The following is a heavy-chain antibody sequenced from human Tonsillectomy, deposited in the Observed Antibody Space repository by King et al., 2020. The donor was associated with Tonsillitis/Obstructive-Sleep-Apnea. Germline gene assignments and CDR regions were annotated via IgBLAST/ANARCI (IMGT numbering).Heavy chain of an antibody. V-gene: IGHV5-10-1*01. J-gene: IGHJ4*02. CDR3: ARPDCSGGSCYSFRY. CDR1: GYSFTSYW. Sequence: QLVQSGAEVKKPGESLRISCKGSGYSFTSYWISWVRQMPGKGLEWMGRIDPSDSYTNYSPSFQGHVTISPDKSISPAYLQWSSLKASDTAMYYCARPDCSGGSCYSFRYWGQGTLVTVSS. D-gene: IGHD2-15*01. CDR2: IDPSDSYT.